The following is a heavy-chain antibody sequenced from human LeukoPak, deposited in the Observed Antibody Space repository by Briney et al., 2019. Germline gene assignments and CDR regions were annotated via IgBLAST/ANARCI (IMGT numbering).Heavy chain of an antibody. J-gene: IGHJ4*02. CDR1: GFTFSSYA. V-gene: IGHV3-30-3*01. D-gene: IGHD2-21*01. Sequence: QAGGSLRLSCAASGFTFSSYAMHWVRQAPGKGLEWVAVISYDGSNKYYADSVKGRFTISRDNSKNTLYLQMNSLRAEDTAVYYCAKGEAYCGGDCYSGWDLPLDYWGQGTLVTVSS. CDR2: ISYDGSNK. CDR3: AKGEAYCGGDCYSGWDLPLDY.